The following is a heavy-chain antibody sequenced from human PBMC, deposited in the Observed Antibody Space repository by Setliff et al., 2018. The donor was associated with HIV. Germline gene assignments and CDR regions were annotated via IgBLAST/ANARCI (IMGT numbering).Heavy chain of an antibody. V-gene: IGHV4-34*01. J-gene: IGHJ4*02. D-gene: IGHD3-10*01. Sequence: PSETLSLTCAVYGGSFRGYYWSWIRQPPGKGLEWIGEINHSGSTNYNPSLKSRVTISVDTSKSQFSLKLSSVTAADTALYYCAIGRFHRLHRPYSGSGSLGIQYFDYWGQGTLVTVSS. CDR1: GGSFRGYY. CDR3: AIGRFHRLHRPYSGSGSLGIQYFDY. CDR2: INHSGST.